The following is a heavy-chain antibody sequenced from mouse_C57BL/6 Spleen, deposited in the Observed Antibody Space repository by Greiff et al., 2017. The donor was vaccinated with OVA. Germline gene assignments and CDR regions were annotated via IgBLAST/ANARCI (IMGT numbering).Heavy chain of an antibody. J-gene: IGHJ1*03. D-gene: IGHD4-1*01. CDR1: GYTFTDYN. CDR3: VRQKGNWAWYFDV. V-gene: IGHV1-18*01. Sequence: VQLQQSGPELVKPGASVKIPCKASGYTFTDYNMDWVKQSHGQSLEWIGDINPNNGGTIYNQKFKGKATLTVDKSSSTAYMELRSLTSEDTAVYYCVRQKGNWAWYFDVWGTGTTVTVSS. CDR2: INPNNGGT.